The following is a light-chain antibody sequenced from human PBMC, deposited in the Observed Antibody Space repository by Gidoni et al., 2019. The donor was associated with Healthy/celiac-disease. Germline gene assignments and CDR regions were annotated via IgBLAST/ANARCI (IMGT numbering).Light chain of an antibody. Sequence: DIVMTQSQDSLDVSLGERATINCKSSQSFLYSSNNKNYLAWYQQKPGQPPKLLIYWASTRESGVPDRFSGSGSGTDFTLTISSLQAEDVAVYYCQQYYSTPWTFXQXTKVEIK. CDR2: WAS. V-gene: IGKV4-1*01. CDR3: QQYYSTPWT. CDR1: QSFLYSSNNKNY. J-gene: IGKJ1*01.